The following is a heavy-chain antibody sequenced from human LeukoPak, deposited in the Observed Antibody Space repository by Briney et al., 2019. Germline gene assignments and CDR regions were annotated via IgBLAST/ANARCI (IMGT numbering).Heavy chain of an antibody. CDR1: GFTFTSSA. Sequence: GGSLRLSCAASGFTFTSSAMSWVRQAPGKGLEWVSAISGSGGSTYYADSVKGRFTISRDNSKNTLYLQMNSLRAEDTAVYYCAKDRTQLWLRGHLDYWGQGTLVTVSS. D-gene: IGHD5-18*01. CDR3: AKDRTQLWLRGHLDY. J-gene: IGHJ4*02. CDR2: ISGSGGST. V-gene: IGHV3-23*01.